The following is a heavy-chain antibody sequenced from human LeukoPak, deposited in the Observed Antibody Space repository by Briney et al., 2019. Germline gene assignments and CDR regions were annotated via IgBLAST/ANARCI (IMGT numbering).Heavy chain of an antibody. J-gene: IGHJ4*02. Sequence: PGGSLRLSCAASGFTFSSYAMSWVRQAPGKGLDWVSAISGSGGSTYYADSVKGRFTISRDNSKNTLYLQMNSLRAEDTAVYYCEKDETPNTGVVIISYFDYWGQGTLVTASS. CDR3: EKDETPNTGVVIISYFDY. CDR2: ISGSGGST. V-gene: IGHV3-23*01. CDR1: GFTFSSYA. D-gene: IGHD3-3*01.